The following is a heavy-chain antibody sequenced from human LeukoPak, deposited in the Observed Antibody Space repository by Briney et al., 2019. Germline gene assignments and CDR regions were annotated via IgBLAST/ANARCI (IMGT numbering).Heavy chain of an antibody. D-gene: IGHD6-13*01. CDR1: GYTFTGYY. V-gene: IGHV1-2*02. Sequence: ASVKVSCKASGYTFTGYYMHWVRQAPGQGLEWMGWINPNSGGTNYAQKFQGRVTMTRDTSISTAYMELSRLRSDDTAVYYCARRPSIAAAGDFDYWGQGTLVTVSS. CDR3: ARRPSIAAAGDFDY. J-gene: IGHJ4*02. CDR2: INPNSGGT.